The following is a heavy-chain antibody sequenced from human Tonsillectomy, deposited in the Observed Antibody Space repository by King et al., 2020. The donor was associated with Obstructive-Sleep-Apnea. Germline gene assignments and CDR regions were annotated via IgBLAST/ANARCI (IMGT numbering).Heavy chain of an antibody. CDR1: GFTFSSYA. J-gene: IGHJ5*02. D-gene: IGHD6-13*01. CDR3: AKDYASSWP. V-gene: IGHV3-23*04. CDR2: ISGSGGGT. Sequence: VQLVESGGGLVQPGGSLRLSCAASGFTFSSYAISWVRQAPGKGLDWVSVISGSGGGTYYADPVRGRFTISRDNSKNTLYLQMDSLRAEDTAVYYCAKDYASSWPWGQGTLVTVSS.